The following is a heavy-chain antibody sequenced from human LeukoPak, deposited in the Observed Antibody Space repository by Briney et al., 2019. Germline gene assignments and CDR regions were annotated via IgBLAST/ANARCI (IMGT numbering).Heavy chain of an antibody. CDR3: ARVCRVNYFDY. J-gene: IGHJ4*02. CDR1: GYTFTSYY. CDR2: INPSGGST. D-gene: IGHD2-15*01. V-gene: IGHV1-46*01. Sequence: ASVKVSCKASGYTFTSYYMHWARQAPGQGLEWMGIINPSGGSTSYAQKFQGRVTMTRDMSTSTVYMELSSLRSEDTAVNYCARVCRVNYFDYWGQGTLVTVSS.